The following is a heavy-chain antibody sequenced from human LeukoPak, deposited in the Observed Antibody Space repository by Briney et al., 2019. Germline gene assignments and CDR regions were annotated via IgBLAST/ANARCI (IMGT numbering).Heavy chain of an antibody. CDR1: GFTFGDYN. D-gene: IGHD3-10*01. J-gene: IGHJ4*02. CDR3: TRGQKDPYGPEFDS. V-gene: IGHV3-49*04. CDR2: IRAKVHDGTA. Sequence: GGSLRLSCTASGFTFGDYNMNWVRRAPGKGLEWVGYIRAKVHDGTAGYAASVKGRFTISRDDSTSIAYLEMTSLKSEDTAVYYCTRGQKDPYGPEFDSWGQGTLVTVSS.